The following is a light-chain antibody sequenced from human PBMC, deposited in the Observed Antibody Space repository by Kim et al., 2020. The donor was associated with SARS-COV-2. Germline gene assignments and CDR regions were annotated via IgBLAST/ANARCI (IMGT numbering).Light chain of an antibody. CDR1: SSNIGSNY. CDR3: AAWDDSLSGLYV. CDR2: RNN. Sequence: QRVTISCSGSSSNIGSNYGYWYQQLPGTAPKLLIYRNNQRPSGVPDRFSGSKSGTSASLAISGLRSEDEADYYCAAWDDSLSGLYVFGTGTKVTVL. V-gene: IGLV1-47*01. J-gene: IGLJ1*01.